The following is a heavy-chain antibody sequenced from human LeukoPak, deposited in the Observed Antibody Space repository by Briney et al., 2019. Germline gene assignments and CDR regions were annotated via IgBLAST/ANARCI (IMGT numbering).Heavy chain of an antibody. D-gene: IGHD5-18*01. Sequence: GGSLRLSCAASGFTFSSYAMNWVRQAPGKGLEWVSSISSSSYIYYADSVKGRFTISRDNAKNSLYLQMNSLRAEDTAVYYCARAGVDTAMVRPLDYWGQGTLVTVSS. J-gene: IGHJ4*02. V-gene: IGHV3-21*01. CDR1: GFTFSSYA. CDR2: ISSSSYI. CDR3: ARAGVDTAMVRPLDY.